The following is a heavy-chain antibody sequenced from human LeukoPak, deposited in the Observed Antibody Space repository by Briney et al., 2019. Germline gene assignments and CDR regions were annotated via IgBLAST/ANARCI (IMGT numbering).Heavy chain of an antibody. CDR1: GYTFATYG. J-gene: IGHJ4*02. V-gene: IGHV1-18*01. Sequence: GASVKVSRKASGYTFATYGFCLVRQAPGHGLEWMGWISSNTGKTDYAQKFQGRVTLTTDTSTSTAYMELRSLRPDDTALYYCAKVAGDRMDYWGQGTLLTVSS. CDR2: ISSNTGKT. D-gene: IGHD6-13*01. CDR3: AKVAGDRMDY.